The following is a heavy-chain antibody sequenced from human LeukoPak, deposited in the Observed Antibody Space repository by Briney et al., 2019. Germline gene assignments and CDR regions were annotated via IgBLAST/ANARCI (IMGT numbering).Heavy chain of an antibody. Sequence: PGGSLRLSCAASGFTFSSCAMSWVRQAPGKGLEWVSAISGSGGSTYYADSVKGRFTISRDNSKNTLYLQMNSLRAEDTAVYYCANSGYSSARHGGDDYWGQGTLVTVSS. V-gene: IGHV3-23*01. CDR2: ISGSGGST. J-gene: IGHJ4*02. CDR3: ANSGYSSARHGGDDY. D-gene: IGHD6-19*01. CDR1: GFTFSSCA.